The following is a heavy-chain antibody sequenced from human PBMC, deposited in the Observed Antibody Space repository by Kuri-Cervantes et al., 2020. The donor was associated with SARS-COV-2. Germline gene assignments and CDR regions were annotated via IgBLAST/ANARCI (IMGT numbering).Heavy chain of an antibody. D-gene: IGHD6-19*01. V-gene: IGHV3-21*01. J-gene: IGHJ4*02. Sequence: GESLKISCAASGFALTKYVMNWVRQAPGKGLEWVSSISSSSSYIYYADSVKGRFTISRDNAKNSLYLQMNSLRAEDTAVYYCARSRYSSGWYSIAHDYWGQGTLVTVSS. CDR3: ARSRYSSGWYSIAHDY. CDR1: GFALTKYV. CDR2: ISSSSSYI.